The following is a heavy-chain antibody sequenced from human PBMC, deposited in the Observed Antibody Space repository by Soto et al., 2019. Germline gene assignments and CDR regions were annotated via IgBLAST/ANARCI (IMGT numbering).Heavy chain of an antibody. CDR2: IYPGDSDT. D-gene: IGHD2-2*01. CDR1: GYSFTSYW. CDR3: ARPGYQLLSQIDY. J-gene: IGHJ4*02. V-gene: IGHV5-51*01. Sequence: GESLTLSCKGSGYSFTSYWIGWVRQMPGKGLEWMGIIYPGDSDTRYSPSFQGQVTISADKSISTAYLQWSSLKASDTAMYYCARPGYQLLSQIDYWGQGTLVTVSS.